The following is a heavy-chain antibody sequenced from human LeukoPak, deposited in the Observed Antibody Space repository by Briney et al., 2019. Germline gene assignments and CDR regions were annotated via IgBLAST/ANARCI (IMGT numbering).Heavy chain of an antibody. J-gene: IGHJ4*02. V-gene: IGHV4-39*01. Sequence: SETLSLTCTVSGGSISSNNYYWGWIRQPPGKGLEWIGSIYYSGSTYYNPSLKSRVTISVDTSKNQFSLKLSSVTAADTAVYYCASPGYSSGWYRNWGQGTLVTVSS. D-gene: IGHD6-19*01. CDR2: IYYSGST. CDR3: ASPGYSSGWYRN. CDR1: GGSISSNNYY.